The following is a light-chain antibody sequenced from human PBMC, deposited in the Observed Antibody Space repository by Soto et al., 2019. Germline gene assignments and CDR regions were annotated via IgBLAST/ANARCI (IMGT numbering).Light chain of an antibody. CDR1: QSINSN. Sequence: IALTQSPGTLSMSPGERATLSCRASQSINSNLAWYQQKPGQAPRLLIYGASTRARGIPVRFSGSGSGTEFSLTISSLQSEDFAVYYCQQYNIWPPELSFGGGTRWIS. J-gene: IGKJ4*01. V-gene: IGKV3D-15*01. CDR2: GAS. CDR3: QQYNIWPPELS.